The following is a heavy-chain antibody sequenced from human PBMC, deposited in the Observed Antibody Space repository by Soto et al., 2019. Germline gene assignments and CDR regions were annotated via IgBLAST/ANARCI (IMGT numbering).Heavy chain of an antibody. CDR3: AREERQQLVLGIYYFGY. D-gene: IGHD6-13*01. V-gene: IGHV3-53*02. J-gene: IGHJ4*02. CDR1: GFTVSSNY. CDR2: IYSGGST. Sequence: EVQLVETGGGLIQPGGSLRLSCAASGFTVSSNYMSWVRQAPGKGLEWVSVIYSGGSTYYADSVKGQFTISRDNSKNTLYLQMNSLRAEDTAVYYCAREERQQLVLGIYYFGYRGQGTLVNVSS.